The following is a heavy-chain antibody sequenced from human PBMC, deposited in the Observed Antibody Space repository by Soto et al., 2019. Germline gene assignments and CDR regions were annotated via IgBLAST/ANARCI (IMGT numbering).Heavy chain of an antibody. Sequence: QVQLVQSGAEVKKPGDSVKVSCKASGYTFTSYAMHWVRQAPGQRLEWMGWINAGNGNTKYSQKFQGRVTITRDTSASTAYMELSCLRSVDTAVYYCARDFPPNSWYYFDYWGQGTLVTVSS. CDR1: GYTFTSYA. D-gene: IGHD6-13*01. CDR2: INAGNGNT. V-gene: IGHV1-3*01. CDR3: ARDFPPNSWYYFDY. J-gene: IGHJ4*02.